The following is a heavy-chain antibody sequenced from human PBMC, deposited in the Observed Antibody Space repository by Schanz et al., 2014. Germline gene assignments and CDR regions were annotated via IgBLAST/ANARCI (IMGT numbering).Heavy chain of an antibody. V-gene: IGHV3-33*01. D-gene: IGHD3-10*01. Sequence: QVQLVESGGGVVQPGRSLRLSCAASGFTFSNHGMHWVRQSPGKGLEWVALIWYDGSSKNHADSVQGRFTISRDNPKNALYLQMDSLRAEDTAMYYRARGIITMVRGGDVGAFDMWGQGTMVTVSS. J-gene: IGHJ3*02. CDR3: ARGIITMVRGGDVGAFDM. CDR1: GFTFSNHG. CDR2: IWYDGSSK.